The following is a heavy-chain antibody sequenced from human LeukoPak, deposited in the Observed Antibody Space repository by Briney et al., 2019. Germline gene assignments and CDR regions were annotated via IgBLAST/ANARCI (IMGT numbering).Heavy chain of an antibody. V-gene: IGHV5-51*01. CDR2: IYPGDSDT. J-gene: IGHJ5*02. D-gene: IGHD7-27*01. CDR1: GYRFTSYW. Sequence: GESLKISCKGSGYRFTSYWIGWVRQMPGKGLEGMGIIYPGDSDTRYSPSFQGQVTISANKSISTAYLQWSSLKASDTAMYYCARHNDQPGMDSGAHWFDPWGQGTLVTVSS. CDR3: ARHNDQPGMDSGAHWFDP.